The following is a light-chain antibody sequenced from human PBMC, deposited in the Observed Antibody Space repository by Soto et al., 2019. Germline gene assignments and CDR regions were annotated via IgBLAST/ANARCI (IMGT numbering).Light chain of an antibody. V-gene: IGKV1-39*01. CDR1: QSISNF. CDR2: SAS. CDR3: QQSYITLWT. Sequence: DIPMTQSPSSLSASVGDRVTITCRARQSISNFLNWYQQKPGKAPNLLIYSASRLQSGVPSRFSGSGSGTDFTLTISSLQPDDVATYYCQQSYITLWTFGQGTKVEIK. J-gene: IGKJ1*01.